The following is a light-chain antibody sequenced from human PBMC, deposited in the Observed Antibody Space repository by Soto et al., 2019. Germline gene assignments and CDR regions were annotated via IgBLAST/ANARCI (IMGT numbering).Light chain of an antibody. J-gene: IGLJ2*01. V-gene: IGLV2-14*03. Sequence: QAVLTQPASLSGSPGQSVTISCTGSSSDIGGYNYVSWYQQHPGKAPKLLNYDGSYRPSGIFDRFSGSKSGNTASLTFSGLQPEDEADYYCSSYGASSTLFGGGTKVTV. CDR1: SSDIGGYNY. CDR3: SSYGASSTL. CDR2: DGS.